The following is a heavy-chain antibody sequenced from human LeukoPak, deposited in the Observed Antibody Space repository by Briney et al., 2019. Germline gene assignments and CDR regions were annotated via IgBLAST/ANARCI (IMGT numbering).Heavy chain of an antibody. CDR3: AVVYGDYNPGAFDI. CDR2: ISFDGSNQ. CDR1: GFTFRSYA. Sequence: GGSLRLSCAASGFTFRSYAMHWVRQAPGKGLEWMAVISFDGSNQYYADSVKGRFTISRDNSKNTLYLQMNSLRAEDTAVYYCAVVYGDYNPGAFDIWGQGTMVTVSS. J-gene: IGHJ3*02. D-gene: IGHD4-17*01. V-gene: IGHV3-30-3*01.